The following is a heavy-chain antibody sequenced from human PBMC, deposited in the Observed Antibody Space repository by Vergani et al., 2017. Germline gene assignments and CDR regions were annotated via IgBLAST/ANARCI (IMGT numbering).Heavy chain of an antibody. CDR1: GFSLSRSW. CDR3: VRLRRGPGNCDL. V-gene: IGHV3-7*01. J-gene: IGHJ2*01. Sequence: EVQLVESAGGLVQPGGSLRLSCAASGFSLSRSWMSWVRQAPEKGLEWVAHISPDGSATSYVDSVKGRFTISRDNTKNSLSLQMGGLGVEDTAVYYCVRLRRGPGNCDLWGRGTLIAVSS. CDR2: ISPDGSAT.